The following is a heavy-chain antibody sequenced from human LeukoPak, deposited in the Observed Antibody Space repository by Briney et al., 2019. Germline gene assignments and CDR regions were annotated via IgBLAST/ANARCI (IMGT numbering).Heavy chain of an antibody. CDR1: GGSFSGYY. CDR2: INHSGST. Sequence: SETLSLTCAVYGGSFSGYYWSWIRQPPGKGLEWIGEINHSGSTNYNPSLKSRVTISVDTSKNQFSLKLSSVTAADTAMYYCARGSSYYYDSSGYYGHTPVPFDYWGQGTLVTVSS. D-gene: IGHD3-22*01. V-gene: IGHV4-34*01. CDR3: ARGSSYYYDSSGYYGHTPVPFDY. J-gene: IGHJ4*02.